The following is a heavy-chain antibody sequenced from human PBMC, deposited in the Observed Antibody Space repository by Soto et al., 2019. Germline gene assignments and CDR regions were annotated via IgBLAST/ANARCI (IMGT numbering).Heavy chain of an antibody. Sequence: GASVKVSCKASGYTFTSYDINWVRQATGQGLEWMGWMNPNSGNTGYAQKFQGRVTMTRNTSISTAYMELNSLRAEDTAVYYCARDPDQYSGYDLDAFDIWGQGTMVTVSS. CDR3: ARDPDQYSGYDLDAFDI. V-gene: IGHV1-8*01. D-gene: IGHD5-12*01. J-gene: IGHJ3*02. CDR2: MNPNSGNT. CDR1: GYTFTSYD.